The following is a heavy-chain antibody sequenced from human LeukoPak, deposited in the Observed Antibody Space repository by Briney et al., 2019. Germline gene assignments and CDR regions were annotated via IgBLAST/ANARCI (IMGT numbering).Heavy chain of an antibody. CDR3: ARKVPNDSSGYYYRGQFDP. CDR1: GGTFSNYA. J-gene: IGHJ5*02. CDR2: IIPIFGTA. D-gene: IGHD3-22*01. V-gene: IGHV1-69*06. Sequence: GASVKVSCKASGGTFSNYAISWVRQAPGQGLEWMGGIIPIFGTANYAQKFQGRVTITADKSTSTAYMELSSLRSEDTAVYYCARKVPNDSSGYYYRGQFDPWGQGTLVTVSS.